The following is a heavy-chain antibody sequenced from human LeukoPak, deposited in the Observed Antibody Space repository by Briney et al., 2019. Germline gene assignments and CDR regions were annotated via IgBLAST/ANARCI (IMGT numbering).Heavy chain of an antibody. CDR3: ARPRYYYDSSGYLY. V-gene: IGHV3-11*01. D-gene: IGHD3-22*01. Sequence: GGSLRLSGAASGFTFSDYYMSWIRQAPGKGLEWVSYISSSGSTIYYADSVKGRFTISRDNAKNSLYLQMNSLRAEDTAVYYCARPRYYYDSSGYLYWGQGTLVTVSS. J-gene: IGHJ4*02. CDR2: ISSSGSTI. CDR1: GFTFSDYY.